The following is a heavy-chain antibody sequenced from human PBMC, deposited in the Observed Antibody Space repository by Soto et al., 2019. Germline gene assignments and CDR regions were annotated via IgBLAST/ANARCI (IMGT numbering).Heavy chain of an antibody. J-gene: IGHJ6*02. Sequence: QVQLVQSGAEVKKPGASVKVSCKASGYTFTSYGISWVRQAPGQGLEWMGWISAYNGNTNYAQKLQGRVTMTTDTSTSKAYMELSSLRSDDTAVYYCARDGAVGENYYYYGMDVWGQGTTVTVSS. CDR2: ISAYNGNT. CDR1: GYTFTSYG. D-gene: IGHD3-16*01. CDR3: ARDGAVGENYYYYGMDV. V-gene: IGHV1-18*01.